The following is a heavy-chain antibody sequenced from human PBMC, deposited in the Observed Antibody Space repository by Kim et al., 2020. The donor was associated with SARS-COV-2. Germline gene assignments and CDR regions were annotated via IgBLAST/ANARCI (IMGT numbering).Heavy chain of an antibody. D-gene: IGHD3-3*01. Sequence: VKGRFTISRDNAKNSLYLQMNSLRAEDTAVYYCARVWSGYYSYYYYYMDVWGKGTTVTVSS. V-gene: IGHV3-21*01. J-gene: IGHJ6*03. CDR3: ARVWSGYYSYYYYYMDV.